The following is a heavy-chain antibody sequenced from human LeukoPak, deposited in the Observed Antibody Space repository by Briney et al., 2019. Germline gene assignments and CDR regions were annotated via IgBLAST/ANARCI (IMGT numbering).Heavy chain of an antibody. CDR3: ARGTPIPHIVVVPAAMRGRGNWFDP. J-gene: IGHJ5*02. CDR2: IYHSGST. CDR1: GGSITTGAHA. V-gene: IGHV4-30-2*01. Sequence: SETLSLTCGVSGGSITTGAHAWTWVRQPPGKGLEWIGYIYHSGSTCYNPSLKSRVTISVDRSKNQFSLKLSSVTAADTAVYYCARGTPIPHIVVVPAAMRGRGNWFDPWGQGTLVTVSS. D-gene: IGHD2-2*01.